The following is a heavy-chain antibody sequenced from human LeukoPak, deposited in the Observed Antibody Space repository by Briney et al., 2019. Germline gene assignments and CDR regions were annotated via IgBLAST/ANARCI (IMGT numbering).Heavy chain of an antibody. V-gene: IGHV1-46*01. J-gene: IGHJ3*02. D-gene: IGHD3-9*01. CDR1: GYTFSNYC. CDR3: AKDPRDISTGNYDEFDI. CDR2: INPSLHIP. Sequence: ASVKVSFKASGYTFSNYCMHWVRQAPGQGLEWLGIINPSLHIPIYAQTFQGRVTMTTDMSTSTFHMELSNLVSEDTAVYYCAKDPRDISTGNYDEFDIWGQGTMVTVSS.